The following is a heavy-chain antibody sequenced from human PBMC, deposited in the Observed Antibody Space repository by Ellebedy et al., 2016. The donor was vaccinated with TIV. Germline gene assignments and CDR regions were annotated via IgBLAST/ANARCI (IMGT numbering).Heavy chain of an antibody. CDR2: IQYDGTNK. V-gene: IGHV3-30*02. CDR1: GFTFSDFG. CDR3: AKDQVDY. J-gene: IGHJ4*02. Sequence: GESLKISCAASGFTFSDFGMHWVRQAPGKGLECVTFIQYDGTNKYYTDSVKGRFTISRDNSKNTLYLEMNSLRVEDTAVYYCAKDQVDYWGQGTLVTVSS.